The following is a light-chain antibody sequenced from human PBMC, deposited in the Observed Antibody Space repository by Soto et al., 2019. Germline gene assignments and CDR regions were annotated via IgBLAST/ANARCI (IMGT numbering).Light chain of an antibody. Sequence: AIQMTQSPSSLSASVGDRVTITCRASQGIRSDLGWNQQKPGKAPKFLIYGASSLQSSVPSRFSGSGSGTDFTLTISSLQPEDFATYYCLQDYNYPYTFGQGTKLEVK. J-gene: IGKJ2*01. CDR3: LQDYNYPYT. V-gene: IGKV1-6*01. CDR2: GAS. CDR1: QGIRSD.